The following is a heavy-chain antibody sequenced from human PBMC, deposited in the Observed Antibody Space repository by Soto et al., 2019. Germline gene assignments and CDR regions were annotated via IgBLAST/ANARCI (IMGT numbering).Heavy chain of an antibody. J-gene: IGHJ4*02. Sequence: PSENLSVTCTVSGGSFSGHFWSWVRQPPGKGLEWIGEVSHSGNTKYYPSLKSRVTLSVDSSKNQISLALTSVTAADTAVYYCVRAKFESTGWHHFDIRGQGPLVTVSS. CDR3: VRAKFESTGWHHFDI. D-gene: IGHD7-27*01. CDR2: VSHSGNT. CDR1: GGSFSGHF. V-gene: IGHV4-34*01.